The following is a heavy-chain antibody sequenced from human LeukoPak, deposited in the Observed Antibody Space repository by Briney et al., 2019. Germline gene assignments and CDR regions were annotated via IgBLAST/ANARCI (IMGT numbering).Heavy chain of an antibody. CDR1: GGSFSGYY. CDR2: INYSGST. J-gene: IGHJ4*02. CDR3: ARGTHDTQNKPVGATDFDY. Sequence: SETLSLTCAVYGGSFSGYYWSWIRQPPGKGLEWIGEINYSGSTNYNPSLKSRVTISVDTSKNQFSLKLSSVTAADTAGYYCARGTHDTQNKPVGATDFDYWGQGTLVTVSS. D-gene: IGHD1-26*01. V-gene: IGHV4-34*01.